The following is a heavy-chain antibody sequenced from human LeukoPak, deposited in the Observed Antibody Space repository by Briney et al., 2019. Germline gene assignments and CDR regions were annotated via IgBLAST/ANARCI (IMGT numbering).Heavy chain of an antibody. CDR2: IYTSGST. Sequence: SXTLSLTCTVSGGSISSYYWSWIRQPPGKGLEWIGYIYTSGSTNYNPSLKSRVTISVDTSKNQFSLKLSSVTAADTAVYYCARHNWNHDAFDIWGQGTMVTVSS. CDR3: ARHNWNHDAFDI. V-gene: IGHV4-4*09. J-gene: IGHJ3*02. D-gene: IGHD1-20*01. CDR1: GGSISSYY.